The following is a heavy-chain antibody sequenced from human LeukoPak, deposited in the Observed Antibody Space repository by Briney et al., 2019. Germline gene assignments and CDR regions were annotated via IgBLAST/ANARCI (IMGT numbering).Heavy chain of an antibody. Sequence: SGPTAVNPTQTLTLTCTFSGFSLSTSGMCVGWIRQPPGKALEWLALIDWDDDKYYSTSLKTRLTISKDTSKNQVVLTMTNMDPVDTATYFCARMVFSSYYFDYCGQGTLVTVSS. CDR1: GFSLSTSGMC. D-gene: IGHD3-9*01. J-gene: IGHJ4*02. CDR2: IDWDDDK. V-gene: IGHV2-70*01. CDR3: ARMVFSSYYFDY.